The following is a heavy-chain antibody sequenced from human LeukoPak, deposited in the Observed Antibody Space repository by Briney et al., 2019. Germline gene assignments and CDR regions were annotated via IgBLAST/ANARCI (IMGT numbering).Heavy chain of an antibody. CDR1: GGSISSYY. D-gene: IGHD4-11*01. J-gene: IGHJ6*02. CDR3: ARVNSLPAPDYYYYYGMDV. CDR2: IYYSGST. V-gene: IGHV4-59*01. Sequence: SETLSLTCTVSGGSISSYYWSWLRQPPGKGLEWIGYIYYSGSTNYNPSLKSRVTISVDTSKNQFSLKLSSVTAADTAVYYCARVNSLPAPDYYYYYGMDVWGQGTTVTVSS.